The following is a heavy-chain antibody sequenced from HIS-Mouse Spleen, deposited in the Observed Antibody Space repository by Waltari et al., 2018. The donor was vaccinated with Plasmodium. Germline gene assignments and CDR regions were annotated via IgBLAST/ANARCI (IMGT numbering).Heavy chain of an antibody. CDR3: ARGQMYSILAFDI. CDR1: GGSISSYS. D-gene: IGHD6-13*01. CDR2: IYYSGGT. J-gene: IGHJ3*02. V-gene: IGHV4-59*01. Sequence: QVQLQESGPGLVKPSETLSLTCTVSGGSISSYSWSWIRQPPGKGLEWIGYIYYSGGTNYNPSLKSRVTISVDTSKNQFSLKLSSVTAADTAVYYCARGQMYSILAFDIWGQGTMVTVSS.